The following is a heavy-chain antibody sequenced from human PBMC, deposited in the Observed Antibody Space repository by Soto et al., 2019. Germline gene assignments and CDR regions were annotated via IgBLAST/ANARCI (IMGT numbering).Heavy chain of an antibody. Sequence: EVQLVESGGGLVQPGGSLRLSCAASGFTFSSYWMHWVRQVSGKGLVWVSRVYTDGSSTSYADSVKGRFTISRDNAKNTLYLQMNSLRAEDTAVYYCARAMSSGSYFDSWGQGTLVTVSS. J-gene: IGHJ4*02. CDR3: ARAMSSGSYFDS. V-gene: IGHV3-74*01. D-gene: IGHD1-26*01. CDR2: VYTDGSST. CDR1: GFTFSSYW.